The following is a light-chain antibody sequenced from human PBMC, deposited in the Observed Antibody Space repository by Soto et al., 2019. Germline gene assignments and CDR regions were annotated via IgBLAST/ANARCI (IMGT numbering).Light chain of an antibody. Sequence: DIVMTQSPLSLPVTPGEPASISCRSSQSLLHSNGYNYLDWYQQKPGQSPRLLIYDASSRATGIPDRFSGSGSGTDFTLTISRLEPEDFAVYYCQQYGSIPWTFGQGTKVDIK. CDR3: QQYGSIPWT. J-gene: IGKJ1*01. CDR1: QSLLHSNGYNY. V-gene: IGKV2-28*01. CDR2: DAS.